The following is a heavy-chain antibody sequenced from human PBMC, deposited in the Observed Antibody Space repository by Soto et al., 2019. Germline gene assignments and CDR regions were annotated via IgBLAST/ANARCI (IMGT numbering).Heavy chain of an antibody. D-gene: IGHD3-3*01. CDR2: INPSGGST. Sequence: ASVKVSCKASGYTFTSYYMHWVRLAPGQGLEWMGIINPSGGSTSYAQKFQGRVTMTRDTSTSTVYMELSSLRSEDTAVYYCARDRGAFWSGYLFDYHYDYGMDVWGQGTTVTVSS. CDR3: ARDRGAFWSGYLFDYHYDYGMDV. V-gene: IGHV1-46*01. J-gene: IGHJ6*02. CDR1: GYTFTSYY.